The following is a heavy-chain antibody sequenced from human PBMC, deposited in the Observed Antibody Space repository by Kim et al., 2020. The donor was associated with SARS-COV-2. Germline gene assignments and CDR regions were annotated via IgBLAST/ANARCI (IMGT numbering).Heavy chain of an antibody. V-gene: IGHV1-46*01. D-gene: IGHD1-26*01. Sequence: ASVKVSCKASGYTFTSYYMHWVRQAPGQGLEWMGIINPSGGSTSYAQKFQGRVTMTRDTSTSTVYMELSSLRSEDTAVYYCARPSIVGATSYYGMDVWGQGTTVTVSS. CDR1: GYTFTSYY. CDR2: INPSGGST. J-gene: IGHJ6*02. CDR3: ARPSIVGATSYYGMDV.